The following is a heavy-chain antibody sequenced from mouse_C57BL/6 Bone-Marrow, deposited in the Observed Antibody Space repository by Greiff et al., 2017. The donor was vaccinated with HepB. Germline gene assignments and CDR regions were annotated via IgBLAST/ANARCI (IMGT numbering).Heavy chain of an antibody. D-gene: IGHD1-1*01. CDR1: GYTFTDHT. V-gene: IGHV1-78*01. CDR3: ARLSLITTVVAPFDY. J-gene: IGHJ2*01. CDR2: IYPRDGST. Sequence: LQESDAELVKPGASVKISCKVSGYTFTDHTIHWMKQRPEQGLEWIGYIYPRDGSTKYNEKFKGKATLTADKSSSTAYMQLNSLTSEDSAVYFCARLSLITTVVAPFDYWGQGTTLTVSS.